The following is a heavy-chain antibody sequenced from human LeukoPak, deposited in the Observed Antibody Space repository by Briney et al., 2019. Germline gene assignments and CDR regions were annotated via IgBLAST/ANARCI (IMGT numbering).Heavy chain of an antibody. CDR2: INHSGST. D-gene: IGHD3-10*01. CDR3: AMALRRGGYYGSGSPFDP. J-gene: IGHJ5*02. Sequence: SETLSLTCTVSGGSISSYYWSWIRQPPGKGLEWIGEINHSGSTNYNPSLKSRVTISVDTSKNQFSLKLSSVTAADTAVYYCAMALRRGGYYGSGSPFDPWGQGTLVTVSS. CDR1: GGSISSYY. V-gene: IGHV4-34*01.